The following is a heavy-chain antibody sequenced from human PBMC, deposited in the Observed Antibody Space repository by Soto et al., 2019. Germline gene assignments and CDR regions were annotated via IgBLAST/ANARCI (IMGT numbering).Heavy chain of an antibody. J-gene: IGHJ4*02. Sequence: QVQLQESGPGLVKPSETLSLTCTVSGGSISSSSYYWGWIRQPPGEALEWIGNIYYSGSTYYNPSLKSRVTISVDASKNQFFLKLSSVTAADTATYYCARQPITMISAVGDYWGQGTLVTVSS. CDR3: ARQPITMISAVGDY. D-gene: IGHD3-22*01. V-gene: IGHV4-39*01. CDR2: IYYSGST. CDR1: GGSISSSSYY.